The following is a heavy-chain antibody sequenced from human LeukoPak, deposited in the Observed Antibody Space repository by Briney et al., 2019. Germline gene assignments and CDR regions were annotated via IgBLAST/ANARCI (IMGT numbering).Heavy chain of an antibody. CDR1: GFTVSSNE. J-gene: IGHJ4*02. CDR3: GNQIFGVVLYRFCDY. D-gene: IGHD3-3*01. V-gene: IGHV3-38-3*01. CDR2: ISGGST. Sequence: PGGSLRLSCAASGFTVSSNEMSWVRQAPGKGLEWVSSISGGSTYYADSRKGRFTISRDNSKNTLHLQMNSLRAEDTAVYYSGNQIFGVVLYRFCDYWGQGTLVTVSS.